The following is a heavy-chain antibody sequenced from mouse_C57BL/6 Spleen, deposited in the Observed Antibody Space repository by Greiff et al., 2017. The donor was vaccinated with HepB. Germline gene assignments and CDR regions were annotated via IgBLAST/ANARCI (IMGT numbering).Heavy chain of an antibody. Sequence: EVQRVESGGGLVQPKGSLKLSCAASGFSFNTYAMNWVRQAPGKGLEWVARIRSKSNNYATYYADSVKDRFTISRDDSESMLYLQMNNLKTEDTAMYYCVRPLYSNDNYAMDYWGQGTSVTVSS. J-gene: IGHJ4*01. CDR2: IRSKSNNYAT. V-gene: IGHV10-1*01. CDR1: GFSFNTYA. CDR3: VRPLYSNDNYAMDY. D-gene: IGHD2-5*01.